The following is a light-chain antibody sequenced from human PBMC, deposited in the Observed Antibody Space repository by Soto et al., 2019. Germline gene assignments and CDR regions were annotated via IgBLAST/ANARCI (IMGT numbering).Light chain of an antibody. CDR3: QQYDNLPPGEYT. CDR2: DAS. CDR1: QDISNY. Sequence: DIQMTQSPSSLSASVGDRFTITCQASQDISNYLNWYQQKPGKAPKLLIYDASNLETGVPSRFSGSGSGTDFTFTISSLQPEDIATYYCQQYDNLPPGEYTFGQGTKLEIQ. V-gene: IGKV1-33*01. J-gene: IGKJ2*01.